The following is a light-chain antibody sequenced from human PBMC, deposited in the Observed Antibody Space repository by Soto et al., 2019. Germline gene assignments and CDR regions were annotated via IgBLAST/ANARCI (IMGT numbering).Light chain of an antibody. Sequence: EIMLTQSPATLSLSPGERATLSCRASQSVSSYLAWYRQKPGQAPRLLIYDASNRATGIPARFSGSGSGTDFTLTISSLEPEDFVVYYCQQRSNWPLTFGGATKVDI. CDR3: QQRSNWPLT. CDR2: DAS. CDR1: QSVSSY. J-gene: IGKJ4*01. V-gene: IGKV3-11*01.